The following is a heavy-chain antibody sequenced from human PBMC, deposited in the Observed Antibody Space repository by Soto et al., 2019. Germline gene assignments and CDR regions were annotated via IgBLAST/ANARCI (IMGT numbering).Heavy chain of an antibody. CDR3: AGRRIQGPIDS. J-gene: IGHJ5*01. Sequence: SETLSLTCAVSGYSISRSNWWGWIRQPPGKGLEWIGYIHYSGTTYYNPSLKSRVTMSVDTSKNQFSLKLTSVTAVDTAVYYCAGRRIQGPIDSWGQGTLVT. CDR2: IHYSGTT. CDR1: GYSISRSNW. V-gene: IGHV4-28*01.